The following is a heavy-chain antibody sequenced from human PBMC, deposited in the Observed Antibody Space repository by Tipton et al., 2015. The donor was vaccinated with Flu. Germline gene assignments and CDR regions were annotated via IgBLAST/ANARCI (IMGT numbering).Heavy chain of an antibody. CDR3: ARDDGDYGLGSYHYYYGMDV. J-gene: IGHJ6*02. CDR1: GGFITSGSYY. CDR2: IYTTGST. V-gene: IGHV4-61*02. Sequence: TLSLTCTVSGGFITSGSYYWTWIRQSAGTGLEWIGRIYTTGSTNYNPSLRSRVTISGDTSKNHFSLQLSSVTAADTAVYYCARDDGDYGLGSYHYYYGMDVWGQGTTVTVSS. D-gene: IGHD3-10*01.